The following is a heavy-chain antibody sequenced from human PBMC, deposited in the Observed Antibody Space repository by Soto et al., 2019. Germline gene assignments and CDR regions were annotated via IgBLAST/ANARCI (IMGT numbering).Heavy chain of an antibody. CDR3: AKDRGGSSGWYIGRLYFDH. CDR1: GFTFSSYA. V-gene: IGHV3-23*01. Sequence: GGSLRLSCAASGFTFSSYAMSWVRQAPGEGLEWVSAITSGGGRTYYADSVKGRFTISRDNSKNTLYLQINSLRGEDTAMYYCAKDRGGSSGWYIGRLYFDHWGQGTLVTVSS. CDR2: ITSGGGRT. J-gene: IGHJ4*02. D-gene: IGHD3-22*01.